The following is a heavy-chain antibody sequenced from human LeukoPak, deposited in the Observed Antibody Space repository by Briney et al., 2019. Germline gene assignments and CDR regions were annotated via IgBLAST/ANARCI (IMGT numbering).Heavy chain of an antibody. Sequence: GESLRISCKGSGYSFTSYWISWVRQMPGKGLEWMGRIDPSDSYTNYSPSFQGHVTISADKSISTAYLQWSSLKASDTAMYYCARLPRDYCSGGSCYSKGDYWGQGTLVTVSS. CDR2: IDPSDSYT. V-gene: IGHV5-10-1*01. CDR1: GYSFTSYW. D-gene: IGHD2-15*01. CDR3: ARLPRDYCSGGSCYSKGDY. J-gene: IGHJ4*02.